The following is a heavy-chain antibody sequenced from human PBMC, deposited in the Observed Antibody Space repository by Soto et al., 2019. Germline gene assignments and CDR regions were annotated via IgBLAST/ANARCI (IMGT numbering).Heavy chain of an antibody. D-gene: IGHD3-9*01. CDR1: GFTFNSYG. Sequence: EVHLLESGGGLVQPGGSLRLSCVASGFTFNSYGMTWVRQAPGKGLEWVSSITGSTGSTYYADSVKGRFTISRDNSKNTLYLQMNSLRAEDTAVYYCARKSYDILAHFDYWGQGTLVTVSS. CDR2: ITGSTGST. J-gene: IGHJ4*02. CDR3: ARKSYDILAHFDY. V-gene: IGHV3-23*01.